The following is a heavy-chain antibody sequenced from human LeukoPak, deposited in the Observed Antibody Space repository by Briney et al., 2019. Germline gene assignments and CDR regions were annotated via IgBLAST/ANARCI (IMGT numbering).Heavy chain of an antibody. J-gene: IGHJ4*02. CDR3: ARWGSYYDILTGSGDY. V-gene: IGHV3-48*04. CDR1: GFTFSSYS. D-gene: IGHD3-9*01. CDR2: ISSSSTI. Sequence: GGSLRLSCAASGFTFSSYSMNWVRQAPGKGLEWVSYISSSSTIYYADSVKGRFTISRDNAKNSLYLQMNSLRAEDTAVYYCARWGSYYDILTGSGDYWGQGTLVTVSS.